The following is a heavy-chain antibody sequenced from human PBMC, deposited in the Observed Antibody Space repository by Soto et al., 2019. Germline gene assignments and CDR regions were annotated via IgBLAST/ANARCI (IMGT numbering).Heavy chain of an antibody. CDR2: IYYSGST. Sequence: SLTCTVSCGSISSYYWSWIRQPPGKGLEWIGYIYYSGSTNYNPSLKSRVTISVDTSKNQFSLKLSSVTAADTAVYYCARGGGGYSYGFDYWGQGTLVTVSS. CDR3: ARGGGGYSYGFDY. CDR1: CGSISSYY. V-gene: IGHV4-59*01. D-gene: IGHD5-18*01. J-gene: IGHJ4*02.